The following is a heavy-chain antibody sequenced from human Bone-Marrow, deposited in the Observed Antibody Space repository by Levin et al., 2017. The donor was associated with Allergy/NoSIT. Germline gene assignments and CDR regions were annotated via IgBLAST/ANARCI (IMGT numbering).Heavy chain of an antibody. D-gene: IGHD6-19*01. V-gene: IGHV3-23*01. CDR2: ISGSGGST. Sequence: GGSLRLSCAASGFTFSSYAMSWVRQAPGKGLEWVSAISGSGGSTYYADSVKGRFTISRDNSKNTLYLQMNSLRAEDTAVYYCAKGYSSGWYSGVGYWGQGTLVTVSS. CDR3: AKGYSSGWYSGVGY. J-gene: IGHJ4*02. CDR1: GFTFSSYA.